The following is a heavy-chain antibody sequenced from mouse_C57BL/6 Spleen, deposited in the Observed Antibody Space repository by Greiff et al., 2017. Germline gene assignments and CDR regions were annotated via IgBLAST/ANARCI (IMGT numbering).Heavy chain of an antibody. CDR1: GYAFSSSW. J-gene: IGHJ2*01. CDR3: ASYYGGY. V-gene: IGHV1-82*01. CDR2: IYPGDGDT. D-gene: IGHD1-1*01. Sequence: VQLQQSGPELVKPGASVKISCKASGYAFSSSWMNWVKQRPGKGLEWIGRIYPGDGDTNYNGKFKGKATLTADKSSSTAYMQLSSLTSEDSAVYFCASYYGGYWGKGTTLTVSS.